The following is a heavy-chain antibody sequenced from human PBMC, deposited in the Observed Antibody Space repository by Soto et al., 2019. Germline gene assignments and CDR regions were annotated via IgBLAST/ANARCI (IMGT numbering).Heavy chain of an antibody. CDR1: GGTFSSYA. V-gene: IGHV1-69*01. CDR3: AFFHFPNNIAARRIDY. CDR2: IIPIFGTA. D-gene: IGHD6-6*01. J-gene: IGHJ4*02. Sequence: SVKVSCKASGGTFSSYAISWVRQAPGQGLEWMGGIIPIFGTANYAQKFQGRVTITADESTSTAYMELSSLRSEDTAVYYCAFFHFPNNIAARRIDYWGQGTLVTVSS.